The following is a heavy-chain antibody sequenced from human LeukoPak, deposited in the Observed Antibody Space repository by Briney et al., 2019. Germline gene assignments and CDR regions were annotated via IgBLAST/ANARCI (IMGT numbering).Heavy chain of an antibody. CDR1: GYTFTSSA. V-gene: IGHV1-3*01. CDR2: VNAGTGNT. CDR3: ARGQGGISRTYFDY. J-gene: IGHJ4*01. D-gene: IGHD3-3*02. Sequence: ASVKVSCKASGYTFTSSAMHWVRQAPGQSLEWMGWVNAGTGNTKYSQRFQGRVTITRDASASTAYMELSSLTSEDTAVYYCARGQGGISRTYFDYWGHGTLVTVSS.